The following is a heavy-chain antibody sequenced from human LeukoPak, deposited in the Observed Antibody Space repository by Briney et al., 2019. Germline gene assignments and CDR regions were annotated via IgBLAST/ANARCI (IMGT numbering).Heavy chain of an antibody. J-gene: IGHJ4*02. V-gene: IGHV4-31*03. D-gene: IGHD3-22*01. CDR3: ARDRVDSSGYYHFDY. CDR1: GGSISSGGYY. Sequence: SETLSLTCTVSGGSISSGGYYWSWIRQHPGTGLEWIGYIYYSGSTYYNPSLKSRVTISVDTSKNQFSLKLSSVTAADTAVYYCARDRVDSSGYYHFDYWGQGTLVTVSS. CDR2: IYYSGST.